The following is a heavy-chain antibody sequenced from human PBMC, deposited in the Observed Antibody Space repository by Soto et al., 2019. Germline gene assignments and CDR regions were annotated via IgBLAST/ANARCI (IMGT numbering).Heavy chain of an antibody. CDR2: IIPIFGTA. D-gene: IGHD3-10*01. V-gene: IGHV1-69*01. CDR1: GGTFSSYA. J-gene: IGHJ4*02. CDR3: ARGYRREWFGFDY. Sequence: QVQLVQSGAEMKKPGSSVKVSCKASGGTFSSYAISWVRQAPGQGLEWMGGIIPIFGTANYAQKFQGRVTITADESTSTAYMELCSLRFEDTALYYCARGYRREWFGFDYWGQVTLVTVSS.